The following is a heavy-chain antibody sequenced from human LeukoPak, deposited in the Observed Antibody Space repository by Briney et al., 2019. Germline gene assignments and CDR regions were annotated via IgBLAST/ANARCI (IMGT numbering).Heavy chain of an antibody. J-gene: IGHJ6*03. CDR2: MSGSGGGT. Sequence: GGTLRLSCAASGFTFSNYGMSWVRQAPGKGLEWVSSMSGSGGGTYYADSVKGRFSISRDNSRNTLYLQMSSLGVEDTAVYYCAKAMGLYYMDVWGKGTTVTISS. CDR3: AKAMGLYYMDV. V-gene: IGHV3-23*01. D-gene: IGHD3-16*01. CDR1: GFTFSNYG.